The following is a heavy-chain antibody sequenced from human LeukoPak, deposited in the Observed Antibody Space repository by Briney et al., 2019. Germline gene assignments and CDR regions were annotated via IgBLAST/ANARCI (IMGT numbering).Heavy chain of an antibody. CDR1: GGSFSGYY. D-gene: IGHD2-2*01. J-gene: IGHJ4*02. V-gene: IGHV4-34*01. CDR3: ARVLTMGYCSSTSCNRPYFDY. CDR2: INHSGST. Sequence: SETLSLTCAVYGGSFSGYYWSWIRQPTGKGLEWIGEINHSGSTNYNPSLKSRVTISVDTSKNQFSLKLSSVTAADTAVYYCARVLTMGYCSSTSCNRPYFDYWGQGTLVTVSS.